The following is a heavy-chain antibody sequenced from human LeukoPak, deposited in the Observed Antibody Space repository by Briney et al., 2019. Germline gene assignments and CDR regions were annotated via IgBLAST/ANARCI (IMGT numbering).Heavy chain of an antibody. D-gene: IGHD3-10*01. CDR1: GGAFSSYT. CDR3: ASVWFGPTIHGYFQH. CDR2: IIPIFGTT. V-gene: IGHV1-69*13. J-gene: IGHJ1*01. Sequence: ASVKVSCKASGGAFSSYTISWVRQAPGQGLEWMGGIIPIFGTTNYAQRFQGRVTMSADESTSTAYMELSSLRSEDTAVYYCASVWFGPTIHGYFQHWGQGTLVTVSS.